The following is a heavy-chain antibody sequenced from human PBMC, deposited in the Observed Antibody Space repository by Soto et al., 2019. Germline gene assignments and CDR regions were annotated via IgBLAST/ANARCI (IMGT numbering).Heavy chain of an antibody. V-gene: IGHV3-74*03. D-gene: IGHD4-17*01. Sequence: EVQLVESGGGLVQPGGSLRLSCAASGFTLRSYWMHWVRQVPGKGLVWLSRISTDGSTTKYADSVRGRFTISRDNAKNMLYLQMTSLRVEDTAVYYCARDYGDYSNWFDPWGQGTLVTVSS. J-gene: IGHJ5*02. CDR2: ISTDGSTT. CDR3: ARDYGDYSNWFDP. CDR1: GFTLRSYW.